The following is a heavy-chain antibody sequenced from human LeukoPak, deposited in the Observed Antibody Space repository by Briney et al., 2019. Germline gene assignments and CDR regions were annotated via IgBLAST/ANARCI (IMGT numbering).Heavy chain of an antibody. D-gene: IGHD6-19*01. V-gene: IGHV1-18*01. CDR3: ARNISAGVDY. CDR1: GYTSTSYG. J-gene: IGHJ4*02. CDR2: ITPYNGYA. Sequence: ASVKVSCKATGYTSTSYGLSWVRQAPGQGLEWMGWITPYNGYAKYAQKFQGRVSMTTDTSTSTAYMELRSLRSDDTAVYYCARNISAGVDYWGQGTLVTVSS.